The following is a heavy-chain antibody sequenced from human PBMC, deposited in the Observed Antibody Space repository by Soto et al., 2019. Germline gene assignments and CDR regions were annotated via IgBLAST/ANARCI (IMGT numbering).Heavy chain of an antibody. D-gene: IGHD6-19*01. Sequence: SQTLSLTCAISGDSVSSDSAAWNWIRQSPSRGLEWLGRTYYRSKWYNDYAVSVKSRITIDPDTSKNQFSLQLNSVTPEDTAVYYCARDQPIAVAGRPDAYYYYYGMDVWGQGTTVTVSS. J-gene: IGHJ6*02. CDR3: ARDQPIAVAGRPDAYYYYYGMDV. CDR1: GDSVSSDSAA. V-gene: IGHV6-1*01. CDR2: TYYRSKWYN.